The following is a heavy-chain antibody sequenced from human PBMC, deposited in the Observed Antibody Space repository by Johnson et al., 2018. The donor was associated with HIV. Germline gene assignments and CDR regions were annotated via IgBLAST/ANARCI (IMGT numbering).Heavy chain of an antibody. V-gene: IGHV3-9*01. CDR3: ARANSYGGYRAKAFDI. J-gene: IGHJ3*02. CDR1: GFTFSSYA. CDR2: ISWNSGSI. D-gene: IGHD4-17*01. Sequence: VQLVESGGGVVQPGRSLRLSCAASGFTFSSYAMHWVRQGPGKGLEWVSGISWNSGSIGYADSVRGRFTISRDNAKNSLYLQMNSLRAEDTALYYCARANSYGGYRAKAFDIWGQGTMVT.